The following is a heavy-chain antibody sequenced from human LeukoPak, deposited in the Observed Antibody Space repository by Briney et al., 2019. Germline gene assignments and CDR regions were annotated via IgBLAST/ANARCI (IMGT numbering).Heavy chain of an antibody. CDR2: IYHSGST. V-gene: IGHV4-4*02. CDR3: ARGSGSYYTPSYYYYYMDV. J-gene: IGHJ6*03. D-gene: IGHD3-10*01. CDR1: GDSISSSNW. Sequence: SGTLSLTCAVSGDSISSSNWWSWVRQPPGKGLEWIGEIYHSGSTNYNPSLKSRVTISVDKSKNQFSLKLSSVTAADTAVYYCARGSGSYYTPSYYYYYMDVWGKGTTVTVSS.